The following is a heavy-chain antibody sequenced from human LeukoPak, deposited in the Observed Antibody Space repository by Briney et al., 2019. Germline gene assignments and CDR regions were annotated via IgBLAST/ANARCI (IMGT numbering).Heavy chain of an antibody. V-gene: IGHV1-18*01. CDR1: GYTFTSYG. CDR3: ARESFSGSCAADDAFDI. Sequence: ASVKVSCKASGYTFTSYGISWVRQAPGQGLEWMGWISAYNGNTKYAQNIQGRVTMTTDTSTSTAYMEVRSLRSDDTAVYFCARESFSGSCAADDAFDIWGQGTMVTVSS. CDR2: ISAYNGNT. J-gene: IGHJ3*02. D-gene: IGHD1-26*01.